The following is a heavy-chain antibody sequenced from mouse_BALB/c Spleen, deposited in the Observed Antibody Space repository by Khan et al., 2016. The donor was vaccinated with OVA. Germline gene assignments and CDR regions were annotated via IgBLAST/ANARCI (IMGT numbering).Heavy chain of an antibody. D-gene: IGHD2-3*01. V-gene: IGHV14-1*02. CDR2: IDPENGNT. CDR3: ARDGYSPWFAD. Sequence: VQLKESGAELVRPGALVKLSCKASGFNIKDYYMHWVKQRPEQGLVWIGRIDPENGNTIYDPRLQGKASITSDTSSNTAHLQLSSLTSEDTAVYYCARDGYSPWFADWGQGTLVTVSA. CDR1: GFNIKDYY. J-gene: IGHJ3*01.